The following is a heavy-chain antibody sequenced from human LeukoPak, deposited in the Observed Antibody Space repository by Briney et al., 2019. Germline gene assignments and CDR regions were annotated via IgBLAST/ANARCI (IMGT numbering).Heavy chain of an antibody. Sequence: PSETLSLTCAVYGGSFSGYYWSWIRQPPGKGLEWIGEINHSGSTNYNPSLKSRVTISVDTSKNQFSLKLSSVTAADTAVYYCAREYYYDSSGYYYDPHWFDPWGQGTLDTVSS. D-gene: IGHD3-22*01. V-gene: IGHV4-34*01. CDR1: GGSFSGYY. CDR2: INHSGST. CDR3: AREYYYDSSGYYYDPHWFDP. J-gene: IGHJ5*02.